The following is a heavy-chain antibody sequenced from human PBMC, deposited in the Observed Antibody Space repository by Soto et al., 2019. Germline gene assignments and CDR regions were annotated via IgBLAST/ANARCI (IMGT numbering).Heavy chain of an antibody. CDR2: ISSSSSYI. CDR3: ARDREYYDSSGYSPFDY. CDR1: GFTFSSYS. Sequence: AGSLTLSCAASGFTFSSYSMNWVRQAPGKGLGWVSSISSSSSYIYYADSVKGRFTISRDNAKNSLYLQMNSLRAEDTAVYYCARDREYYDSSGYSPFDYWGQGTLVTVSS. J-gene: IGHJ4*02. V-gene: IGHV3-21*01. D-gene: IGHD3-22*01.